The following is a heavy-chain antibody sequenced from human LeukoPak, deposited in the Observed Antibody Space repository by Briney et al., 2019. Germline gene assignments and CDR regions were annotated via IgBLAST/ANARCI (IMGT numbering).Heavy chain of an antibody. CDR1: GYTFTSYG. CDR3: ARAPGHDFWSGYYLTGDY. J-gene: IGHJ4*02. D-gene: IGHD3-3*01. V-gene: IGHV1-18*01. Sequence: ASVKVSCKASGYTFTSYGISWVRQAPGQGLEWMGWISAYNGNTNYAQKLQGRVTMTTDTSTSTAYMELRSLRSDDTAVYYCARAPGHDFWSGYYLTGDYWGQGTLVTVSS. CDR2: ISAYNGNT.